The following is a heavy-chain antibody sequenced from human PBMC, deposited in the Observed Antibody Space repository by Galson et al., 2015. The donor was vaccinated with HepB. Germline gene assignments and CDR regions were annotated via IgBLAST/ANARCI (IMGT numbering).Heavy chain of an antibody. V-gene: IGHV3-11*06. Sequence: SLRLSCAASGFTFRDYYMSWIRLSPGKGLEWLSYISSSSGTYTNYADSVKGRLTISRDNAENSLYLQMSSLRVEDTAVYYCARVADSHYGDHTHFDSWGQGTLVTVSS. CDR3: ARVADSHYGDHTHFDS. CDR1: GFTFRDYY. CDR2: ISSSSGTYT. D-gene: IGHD4-17*01. J-gene: IGHJ4*02.